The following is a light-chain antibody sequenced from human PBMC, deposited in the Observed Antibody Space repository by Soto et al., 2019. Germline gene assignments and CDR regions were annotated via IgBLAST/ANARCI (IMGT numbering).Light chain of an antibody. CDR2: KAS. V-gene: IGKV1-5*03. Sequence: DIQMTQSPSTLSAYVGDRVTITCRASQSISSWLAWYQQKPGKAPKLLIYKASSLESGVPLRFSGSGSGTEFTLTISSLQPDDFATYYCQQYDTSERTFGQGTKVEIK. J-gene: IGKJ1*01. CDR3: QQYDTSERT. CDR1: QSISSW.